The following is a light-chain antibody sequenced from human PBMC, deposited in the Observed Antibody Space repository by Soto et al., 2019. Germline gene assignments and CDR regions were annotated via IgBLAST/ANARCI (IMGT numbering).Light chain of an antibody. CDR2: EVS. CDR1: QSLVSSNGHTY. CDR3: MQGSHWPPWT. V-gene: IGKV2-30*01. J-gene: IGKJ1*01. Sequence: DVVMTQSPLSLPVTLGQPASISCRSSQSLVSSNGHTYLTWSQQRPGQSPRRLIYEVSKRDSGVPDRFSGSGSGTDFTLKISRVEAEDVAIYYCMQGSHWPPWTFGQGTKVEIK.